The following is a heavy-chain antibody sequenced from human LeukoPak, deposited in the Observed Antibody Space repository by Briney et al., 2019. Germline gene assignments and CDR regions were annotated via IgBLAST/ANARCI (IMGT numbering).Heavy chain of an antibody. J-gene: IGHJ5*02. CDR1: GGSISSYY. CDR2: IYYIGST. V-gene: IGHV4-59*01. D-gene: IGHD3-22*01. Sequence: PSETLSLTCTVSGGSISSYYWSWIRQPPGKGLEWIGYIYYIGSTNYNPSLKSRVTISVDTPKNQFSLKLSSVTAADTAVYYCARARSSGYYYGSWGQGTLVTVSS. CDR3: ARARSSGYYYGS.